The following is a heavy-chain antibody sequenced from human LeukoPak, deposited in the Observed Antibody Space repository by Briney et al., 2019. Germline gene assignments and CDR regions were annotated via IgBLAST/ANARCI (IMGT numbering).Heavy chain of an antibody. V-gene: IGHV1-18*01. Sequence: ASVKVSCKASGYSFDRYGVSWVRQAPGQGLEWLGWIGAFNGNTNYAQNLQGRVTTTADTSTTTAYMELRGLSSDDTAVYYCARDFLSYDGSENHFEDTFDIWGQGTMVIVSS. J-gene: IGHJ3*02. CDR3: ARDFLSYDGSENHFEDTFDI. CDR1: GYSFDRYG. CDR2: IGAFNGNT. D-gene: IGHD3-22*01.